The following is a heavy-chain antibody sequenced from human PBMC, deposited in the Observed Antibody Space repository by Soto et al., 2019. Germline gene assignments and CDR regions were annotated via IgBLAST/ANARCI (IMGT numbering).Heavy chain of an antibody. CDR1: GYSFTSYW. J-gene: IGHJ4*02. CDR3: ARSDCSSTSCPLSFFDY. Sequence: GESLKISCKGSGYSFTSYWIGWVRQMPGKGLEWMGIIYPGDSDTRYSPSFQGQVTISADKSISTAYLQWSSLKASDTAMYYCARSDCSSTSCPLSFFDYWGQGTLVTVSS. CDR2: IYPGDSDT. V-gene: IGHV5-51*01. D-gene: IGHD2-2*01.